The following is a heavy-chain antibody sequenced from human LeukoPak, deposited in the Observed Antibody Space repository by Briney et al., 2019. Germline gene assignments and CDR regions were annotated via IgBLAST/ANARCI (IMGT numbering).Heavy chain of an antibody. CDR3: ARESPHYYYDRYGFDY. Sequence: PSETLSLTCTVSGGSISSYYWSWIRQPPGKGLEWIVYIYYSGSTNYNPSLKSRVTISVDTSKNQFSLKLSSVTAADTAVYYCARESPHYYYDRYGFDYWGQGTLVTVSS. CDR1: GGSISSYY. J-gene: IGHJ4*02. CDR2: IYYSGST. D-gene: IGHD3-22*01. V-gene: IGHV4-59*01.